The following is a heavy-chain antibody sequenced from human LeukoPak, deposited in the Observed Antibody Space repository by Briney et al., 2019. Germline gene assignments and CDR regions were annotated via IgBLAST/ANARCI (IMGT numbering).Heavy chain of an antibody. CDR1: GYSISSGYY. CDR2: IYHSEST. Sequence: SETLSLTCAVSGYSISSGYYWGWIRQPPGKGLEWIGSIYHSESTYYNPSLKSRVTISVDTSKNQFSLKLSSVTAADTAVYYCARHHGYSSSSHYFDCWGQGTLVTVSS. CDR3: ARHHGYSSSSHYFDC. D-gene: IGHD6-6*01. V-gene: IGHV4-38-2*01. J-gene: IGHJ4*02.